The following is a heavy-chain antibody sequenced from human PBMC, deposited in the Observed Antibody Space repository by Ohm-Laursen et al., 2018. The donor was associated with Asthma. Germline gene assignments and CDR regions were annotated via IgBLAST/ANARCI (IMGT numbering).Heavy chain of an antibody. CDR1: GYTFSNYD. V-gene: IGHV1-8*01. J-gene: IGHJ4*02. CDR2: MNPNSGTT. D-gene: IGHD4-23*01. CDR3: ARVGKGGNSGIDF. Sequence: SVKVSCKVSGYTFSNYDINWVRQATGQGLEWMGWMNPNSGTTGYAQKFQGRVTMTRNASITTAYMELSSLRSDDTAVYYCARVGKGGNSGIDFWGLGTQVTVTS.